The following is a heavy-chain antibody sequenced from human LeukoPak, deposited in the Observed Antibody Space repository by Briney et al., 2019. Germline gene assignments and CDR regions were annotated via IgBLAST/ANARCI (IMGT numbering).Heavy chain of an antibody. CDR3: AKDSSGNYSTELDY. CDR1: GFTFSSYW. Sequence: GGSLRLSCVASGFTFSSYWATWVRQAPGKGLEWVANIDPDGSHQYYVDSVKGRFTISKDNAKNTLYLQMNSLRAEDTAVYYCAKDSSGNYSTELDYWGQGTLVTVSS. CDR2: IDPDGSHQ. J-gene: IGHJ4*02. D-gene: IGHD1-26*01. V-gene: IGHV3-7*01.